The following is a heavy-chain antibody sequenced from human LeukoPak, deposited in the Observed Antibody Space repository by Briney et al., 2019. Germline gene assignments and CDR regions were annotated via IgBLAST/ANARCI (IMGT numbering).Heavy chain of an antibody. V-gene: IGHV3-30-3*01. Sequence: PGRSLRLSCAASGFTFSSYAMHWVRQAPGKGLEWGAVISSDGNNKYYADSVKGRFTISRDNSKNTLYLQMNSLRAEDTAVYYCARDEYLWVVIQLGLFDYWGQGTLVTVSS. CDR2: ISSDGNNK. D-gene: IGHD2-2*01. J-gene: IGHJ4*02. CDR1: GFTFSSYA. CDR3: ARDEYLWVVIQLGLFDY.